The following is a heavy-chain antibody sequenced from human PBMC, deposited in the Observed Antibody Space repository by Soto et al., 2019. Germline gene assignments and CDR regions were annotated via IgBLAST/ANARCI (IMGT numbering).Heavy chain of an antibody. CDR2: IIPIFGTT. D-gene: IGHD3-22*01. CDR3: ARDRTDSGYYKNWLDP. J-gene: IGHJ5*02. V-gene: IGHV1-69*06. Sequence: SVKVSCKASGGTFGSDAITWVRQAPGQGLEWVGRIIPIFGTTNYAQNLQGRVTISADKSTLTSYMELHSLTSDDTALYYCARDRTDSGYYKNWLDPWGQGTQVNVSS. CDR1: GGTFGSDA.